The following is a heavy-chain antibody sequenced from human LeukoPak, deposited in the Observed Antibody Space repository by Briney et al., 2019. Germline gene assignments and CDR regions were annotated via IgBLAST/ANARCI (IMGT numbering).Heavy chain of an antibody. D-gene: IGHD3-9*01. CDR3: AKSQDYDILTGLDY. V-gene: IGHV3-9*01. CDR1: GFTFDDYA. J-gene: IGHJ4*02. CDR2: ISWNSGSI. Sequence: PGGSLRLSCAASGFTFDDYAMHWVRQAPGKGLEWVSGISWNSGSIGYAHSVKGRFTISRDNAKNSLYLQMNSLRAEDTALYYCAKSQDYDILTGLDYWGQGTLVTVSS.